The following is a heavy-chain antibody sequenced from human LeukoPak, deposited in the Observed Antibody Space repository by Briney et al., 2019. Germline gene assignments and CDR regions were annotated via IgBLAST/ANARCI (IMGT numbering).Heavy chain of an antibody. CDR1: RFIFNDYA. CDR3: ARGVVAGPYNWFDP. Sequence: GGSLRLSCAASRFIFNDYAIHWVRQAPGKGLEWVAVISSDGKNEYYADFVKGRSTISRDNSKNTLYLQMNSLRVEDTAVYYCARGVVAGPYNWFDPWGQGTLVTVSS. D-gene: IGHD6-19*01. V-gene: IGHV3-30*04. CDR2: ISSDGKNE. J-gene: IGHJ5*02.